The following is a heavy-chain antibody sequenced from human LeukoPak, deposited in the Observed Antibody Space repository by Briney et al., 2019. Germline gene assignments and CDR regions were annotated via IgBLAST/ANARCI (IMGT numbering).Heavy chain of an antibody. CDR3: ARDLVQLWSEDF. CDR2: ISSSGRNI. Sequence: PGGSLRLSCAASGFTFSNYEFNWVRQAPGKGLEWVSYISSSGRNIYYADSVKGRFTISRDNAKNSLYLQMNSLRAEDTAVYYCARDLVQLWSEDFWGQGTLVTVSS. CDR1: GFTFSNYE. V-gene: IGHV3-48*03. D-gene: IGHD5-18*01. J-gene: IGHJ4*02.